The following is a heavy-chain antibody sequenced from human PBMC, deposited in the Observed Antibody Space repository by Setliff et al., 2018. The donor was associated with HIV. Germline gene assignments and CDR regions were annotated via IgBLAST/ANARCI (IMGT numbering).Heavy chain of an antibody. V-gene: IGHV1-46*01. J-gene: IGHJ4*02. Sequence: ASVKVSCKASGYTFTSYYMHWVRQAPGQGLEWMGIINPSGGSTNYAQKFQGRLTMTSDTSTSTVYMELSSLRSEDTAVYYCARAVASRNIRGEYSFDYWGQGTLVTV. CDR1: GYTFTSYY. D-gene: IGHD3-16*01. CDR3: ARAVASRNIRGEYSFDY. CDR2: INPSGGST.